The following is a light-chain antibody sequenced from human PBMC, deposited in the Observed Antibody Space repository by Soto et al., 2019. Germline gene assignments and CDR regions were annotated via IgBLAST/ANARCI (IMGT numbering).Light chain of an antibody. V-gene: IGLV2-8*01. CDR1: SSDVGGYNY. J-gene: IGLJ3*02. Sequence: QSALTQPPSASGSPGQSVAISCTGTSSDVGGYNYVSWYQQHPGKAPKLMIYEVNKRPSGVPDRFSGSKSGNTASLTVSGLQAEDEADYYCASWDDTLQGRVFGGGTKLTVL. CDR3: ASWDDTLQGRV. CDR2: EVN.